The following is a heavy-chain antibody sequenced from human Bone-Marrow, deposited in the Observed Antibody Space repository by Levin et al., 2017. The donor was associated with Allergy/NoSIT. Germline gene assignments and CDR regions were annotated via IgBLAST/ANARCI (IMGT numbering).Heavy chain of an antibody. D-gene: IGHD5-24*01. CDR3: SRARVRGNSWLGDGYFDV. CDR1: GFSINRGFY. J-gene: IGHJ2*01. V-gene: IGHV4-38-2*01. CDR2: LYHTGSI. Sequence: TSETLSLTCAVSGFSINRGFYWGWIRQSPGRGLEWIGTLYHTGSIYYNPSLKSRVSMSVDTSRNEFSLTLNSVTAADTAVYYCSRARVRGNSWLGDGYFDVWGRGSLVAVSS.